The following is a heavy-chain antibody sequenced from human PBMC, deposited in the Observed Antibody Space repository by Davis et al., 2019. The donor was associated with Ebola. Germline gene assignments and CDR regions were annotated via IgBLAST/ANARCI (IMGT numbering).Heavy chain of an antibody. V-gene: IGHV3-21*01. D-gene: IGHD6-13*01. Sequence: GESLKISCAASGFTFSSYSMNWVRQAPGKGLEWVSSISSSSSYIYYADSVKGRFTISRDNAKNSLYLQMNSLRAEDTAVYYCARDGTSYSSSLNYWGQGTLVTVSS. CDR3: ARDGTSYSSSLNY. CDR1: GFTFSSYS. CDR2: ISSSSSYI. J-gene: IGHJ4*02.